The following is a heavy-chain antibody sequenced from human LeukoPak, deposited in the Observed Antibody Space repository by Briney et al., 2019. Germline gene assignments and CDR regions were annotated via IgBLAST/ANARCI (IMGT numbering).Heavy chain of an antibody. CDR3: ARGGHVLLWFGELFRFDY. J-gene: IGHJ4*02. Sequence: SETLSLTCTVSGGSISSYYWSWIRQPPGKGLEWIGYIYYSGSTNYNPSLKSRVTISVDTSKNQFSLKLSSVTAADTAVYYCARGGHVLLWFGELFRFDYWGQGTLVTVSS. CDR2: IYYSGST. CDR1: GGSISSYY. V-gene: IGHV4-59*12. D-gene: IGHD3-10*01.